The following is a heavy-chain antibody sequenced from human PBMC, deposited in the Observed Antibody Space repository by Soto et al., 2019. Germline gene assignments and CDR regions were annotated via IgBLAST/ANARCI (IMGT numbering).Heavy chain of an antibody. V-gene: IGHV4-34*01. CDR1: GGSFSGYY. J-gene: IGHJ6*03. Sequence: SETLSLTCAVYGGSFSGYYWSWIRQPPGKGLEWIGEINHSGSTNYNPSLKSRVTISVDTSKNQFSLKLSSVTAADTAVYYCARWGRTSTYYYYYYMDVWGKGTTVTVSS. CDR3: ARWGRTSTYYYYYYMDV. CDR2: INHSGST. D-gene: IGHD3-16*01.